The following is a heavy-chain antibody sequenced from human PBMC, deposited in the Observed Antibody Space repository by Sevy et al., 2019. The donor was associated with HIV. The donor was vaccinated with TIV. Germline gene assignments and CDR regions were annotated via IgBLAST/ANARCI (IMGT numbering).Heavy chain of an antibody. Sequence: GGSLRLSCTASGFSFSNYVMAWVRQAPGKGLEWVSSVSPTSLSTYYAESVKGRFTISRDNSKNTLYLQTNSLRAEDTAIYYCAKLHSRMIPGNGALDYWGRGTLVTVSS. J-gene: IGHJ4*01. CDR1: GFSFSNYV. CDR2: VSPTSLST. V-gene: IGHV3-23*01. CDR3: AKLHSRMIPGNGALDY. D-gene: IGHD3-16*01.